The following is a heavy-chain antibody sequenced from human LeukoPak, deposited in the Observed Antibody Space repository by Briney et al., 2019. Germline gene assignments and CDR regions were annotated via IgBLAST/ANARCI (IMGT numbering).Heavy chain of an antibody. Sequence: PGGSLRLFCAASGFTFSSYAMTWVRQAPGKGLEWVSAITGSGGSTYYADSVKGRFTISRDNSKNTLYLQMNSLRAEDTAVYYCAKDPEMATVIFDYWGQGALVTVSS. V-gene: IGHV3-23*01. J-gene: IGHJ4*02. CDR1: GFTFSSYA. CDR3: AKDPEMATVIFDY. CDR2: ITGSGGST. D-gene: IGHD5-24*01.